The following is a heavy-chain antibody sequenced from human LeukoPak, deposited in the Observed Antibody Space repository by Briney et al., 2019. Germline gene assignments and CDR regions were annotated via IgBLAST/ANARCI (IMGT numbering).Heavy chain of an antibody. CDR1: GITVSYNF. D-gene: IGHD3-16*01. V-gene: IGHV3-53*01. CDR3: ARAQPRGGELD. Sequence: GGSLRLSCAASGITVSYNFMSWVRQAPGKGLEWVSVIYSDSSADYADSVKGRFTISRDDAKNTLYLQMNSLRAGDTAVYYCARAQPRGGELDWGQGTLVTVSS. J-gene: IGHJ4*02. CDR2: IYSDSSA.